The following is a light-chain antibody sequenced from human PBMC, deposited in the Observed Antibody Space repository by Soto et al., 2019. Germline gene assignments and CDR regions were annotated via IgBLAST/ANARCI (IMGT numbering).Light chain of an antibody. Sequence: ESVFIQSPAPPSFSPGERPTLSCPASKSISINLACYQQKPRQAPRLLLYGPSTRATGIPARFTGSGSGTEFTLTISSLQSEDFAVYYCQQYHNWHPRTFGQGTKVDIK. V-gene: IGKV3-15*01. CDR3: QQYHNWHPRT. CDR2: GPS. CDR1: KSISIN. J-gene: IGKJ1*01.